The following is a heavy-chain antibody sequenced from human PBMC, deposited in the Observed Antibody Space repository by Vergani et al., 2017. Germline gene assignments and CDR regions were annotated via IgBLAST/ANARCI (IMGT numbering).Heavy chain of an antibody. V-gene: IGHV3-72*01. Sequence: VQLVESGGGVVQPGGSLRLSCAASGFTFSDFSMSWVRQAPGKGLEWVARTRNKARGYSTDYAASVRGRFIVSRDASGKSVSLQMTRLRIDDTAVYFCARTLKFLDMDVWGKGTTVTVSS. J-gene: IGHJ6*04. CDR3: ARTLKFLDMDV. CDR1: GFTFSDFS. D-gene: IGHD3-3*01. CDR2: TRNKARGYST.